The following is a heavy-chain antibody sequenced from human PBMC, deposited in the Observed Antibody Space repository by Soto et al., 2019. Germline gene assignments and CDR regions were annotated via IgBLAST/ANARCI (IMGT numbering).Heavy chain of an antibody. D-gene: IGHD6-13*01. CDR3: ATRMYSTSWYYFVS. Sequence: EVQLLESGGGFVQPGGSLRLSGAASGLTFTNYALGWVGQAPGKGLEWVSTIGGGSGSTSYADSVKGRFSISRENSKNTLYLQMSSLRAEDTALYYCATRMYSTSWYYFVSWGQGTLVTVSS. CDR1: GLTFTNYA. CDR2: IGGGSGST. V-gene: IGHV3-23*01. J-gene: IGHJ4*02.